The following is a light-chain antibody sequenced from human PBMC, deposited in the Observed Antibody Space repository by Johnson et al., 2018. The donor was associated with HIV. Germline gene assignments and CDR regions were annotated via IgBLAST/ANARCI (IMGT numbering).Light chain of an antibody. CDR3: GTWDTSLSAGGV. J-gene: IGLJ1*01. CDR1: SSNIGNNY. CDR2: ENN. V-gene: IGLV1-51*01. Sequence: HSVLTQPPSVSAAPGQKVTISCSGSSSNIGNNYVSWYQQLPGTAPKLLIYENNKRPSGIPDRFSGSKSGTSATLGITGLQTGDEADYYCGTWDTSLSAGGVFGTGTKVTDL.